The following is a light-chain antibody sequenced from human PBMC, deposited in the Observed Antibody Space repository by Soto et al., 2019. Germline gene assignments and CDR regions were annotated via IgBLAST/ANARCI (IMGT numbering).Light chain of an antibody. CDR3: HKYNHAPT. J-gene: IGKJ4*01. V-gene: IGKV1-27*01. CDR1: QAISSY. CDR2: AIS. Sequence: DIQLTQSPSSLSASVGDRVTITCRASQAISSYLAWYQQKPGKVPELLNDAISTLQSGAPSRFSGSGSGTDFTLTISSLQPEDVATYYCHKYNHAPTFGGGTKVEIK.